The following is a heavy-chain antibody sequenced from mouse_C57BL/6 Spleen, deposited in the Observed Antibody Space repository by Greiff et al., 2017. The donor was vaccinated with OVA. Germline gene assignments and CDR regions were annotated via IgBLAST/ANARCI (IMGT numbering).Heavy chain of an antibody. J-gene: IGHJ2*01. Sequence: DVQLQESGPVLVKPGASVKMSCKASGYTFTDYYMNWVKQSHGKSLEWIGVINPYNGGTSYNQKFKGKATLTVDKSSSPAYMELNSLTSEDSAVYYCANLVRWDYWGQGTTLTVSS. CDR1: GYTFTDYY. D-gene: IGHD2-2*01. CDR2: INPYNGGT. V-gene: IGHV1-19*01. CDR3: ANLVRWDY.